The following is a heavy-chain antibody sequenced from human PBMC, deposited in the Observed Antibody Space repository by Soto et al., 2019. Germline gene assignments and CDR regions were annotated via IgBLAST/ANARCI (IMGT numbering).Heavy chain of an antibody. CDR3: AKSGWYEQGHIDI. J-gene: IGHJ3*02. D-gene: IGHD6-19*01. CDR1: GFTFDDYA. V-gene: IGHV3-9*01. Sequence: GGSLRLSCAASGFTFDDYAMHWVRQAPGKGLEWVSGISWNSGSIGYADSVKGRFTISRDNAKNSLYLQMNSLRAEDTALYYCAKSGWYEQGHIDICGQATMVTVSS. CDR2: ISWNSGSI.